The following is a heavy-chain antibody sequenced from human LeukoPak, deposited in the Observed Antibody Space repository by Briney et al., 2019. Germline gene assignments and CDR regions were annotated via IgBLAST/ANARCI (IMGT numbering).Heavy chain of an antibody. CDR3: ARAGRRQLVWGHWFDP. V-gene: IGHV4-34*01. CDR2: INHSGST. J-gene: IGHJ5*02. CDR1: DGSFSGYY. Sequence: SETLSLTCAVYDGSFSGYYWSWIRQPPGKGLEWFGEINHSGSTNYNPSLKSRVTISVDTSKNQFSLKLSSVTAADTAVYYCARAGRRQLVWGHWFDPWGQRTLVTVSS. D-gene: IGHD3-16*01.